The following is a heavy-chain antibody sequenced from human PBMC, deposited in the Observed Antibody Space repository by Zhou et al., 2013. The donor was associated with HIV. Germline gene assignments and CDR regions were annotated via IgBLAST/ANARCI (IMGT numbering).Heavy chain of an antibody. V-gene: IGHV1-69*04. Sequence: QVQLVQSGAEVKKPGASVKVSCKASGYTFTSYGISWVRQAPGQGLEWMGRIIPIYGIVNYAQKFQGKVRISADRATSTAYLDLSSLRFEDTAVYYCARDVGYSESYRKATTYFDPWGQGTLVTVS. CDR2: IIPIYGIV. CDR1: GYTFTSYG. J-gene: IGHJ5*02. D-gene: IGHD1-26*01. CDR3: ARDVGYSESYRKATTYFDP.